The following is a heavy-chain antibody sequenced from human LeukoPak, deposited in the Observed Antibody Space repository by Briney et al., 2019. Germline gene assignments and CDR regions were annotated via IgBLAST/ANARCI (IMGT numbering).Heavy chain of an antibody. CDR1: GFTFSSYG. D-gene: IGHD6-19*01. CDR3: AKVGQWRFYYMDV. Sequence: GGSLRLSCAASGFTFSSYGMSWVRQAPGKGLEWVSAISSSGGSTYYADSVKGRFTISRDNSKNTLYLQMNTLRAEDTAVYYCAKVGQWRFYYMDVWGKGTTVTISS. V-gene: IGHV3-23*01. J-gene: IGHJ6*03. CDR2: ISSSGGST.